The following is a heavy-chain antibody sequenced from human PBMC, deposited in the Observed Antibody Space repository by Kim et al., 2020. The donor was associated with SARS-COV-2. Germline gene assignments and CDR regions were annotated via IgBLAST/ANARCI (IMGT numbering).Heavy chain of an antibody. D-gene: IGHD6-6*01. Sequence: GGSLRLSCAASGFTFSSYWMSWVRQAPGKGLEWVANIKQDGSEKYYVDSVKGRFTISRDNAKNSLYLQMNSLRAEDTAVYYCARDGSSSPGRPYYYYYGMDVWGLGTTVTVSS. J-gene: IGHJ6*02. CDR3: ARDGSSSPGRPYYYYYGMDV. CDR2: IKQDGSEK. CDR1: GFTFSSYW. V-gene: IGHV3-7*03.